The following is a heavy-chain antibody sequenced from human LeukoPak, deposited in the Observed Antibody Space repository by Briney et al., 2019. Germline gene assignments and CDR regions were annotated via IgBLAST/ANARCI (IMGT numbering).Heavy chain of an antibody. V-gene: IGHV4-34*01. Sequence: SETLSLTCAVYGGSFSGYYWSWIRQPPGKGLEWIGEINHSGSTNYNPSLKSRVTISVDTSKNQFSLKLSSVTAADTAVYYCARDLDSSSWYGYWGQGTLVTVSS. J-gene: IGHJ4*02. CDR1: GGSFSGYY. CDR3: ARDLDSSSWYGY. D-gene: IGHD6-13*01. CDR2: INHSGST.